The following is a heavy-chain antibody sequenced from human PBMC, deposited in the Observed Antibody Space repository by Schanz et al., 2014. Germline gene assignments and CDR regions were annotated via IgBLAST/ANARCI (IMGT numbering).Heavy chain of an antibody. D-gene: IGHD3-22*01. V-gene: IGHV3-NL1*01. CDR2: LTGSGTTT. Sequence: QAQLVESGGGVVQPGRSLRLSCAASGFAFRSYAMHWVRQAPGKGLEWVSALTGSGTTTYYADSVKGRLTISRDNSKNTLYLQMNSLRAEDTAVYYCAKVGDTSGYPLEYWGQGTLVTVSS. CDR1: GFAFRSYA. CDR3: AKVGDTSGYPLEY. J-gene: IGHJ4*02.